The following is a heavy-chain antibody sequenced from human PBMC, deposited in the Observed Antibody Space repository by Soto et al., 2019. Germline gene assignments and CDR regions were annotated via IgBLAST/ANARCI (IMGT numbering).Heavy chain of an antibody. Sequence: EVLLVESGGGLVQPGESLRLSCAASEFIFSTYNMNWVRQGPGKGLEWVSYISSSGESIYYADSVKGRFTISRDNAKSSLFLQMNRLRDEDTVVYFCARDYFDGRGSLRGQGTLVTVSS. CDR2: ISSSGESI. CDR3: ARDYFDGRGSL. CDR1: EFIFSTYN. V-gene: IGHV3-48*02. J-gene: IGHJ4*02. D-gene: IGHD3-22*01.